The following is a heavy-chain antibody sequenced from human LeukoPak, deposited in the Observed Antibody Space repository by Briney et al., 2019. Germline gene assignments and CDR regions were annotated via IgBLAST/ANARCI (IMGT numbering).Heavy chain of an antibody. V-gene: IGHV1-2*02. D-gene: IGHD1-14*01. CDR3: AIGRYNNLMDY. J-gene: IGHJ4*02. Sequence: EASVKVSCKASGYTFTGYYMHWVRQAPGQRLEWMGWMNPNNGGTNYALKFQGRVTMTRDTSIATAYLELNSLRSDDTAVYYCAIGRYNNLMDYWGQGTLVTVSS. CDR1: GYTFTGYY. CDR2: MNPNNGGT.